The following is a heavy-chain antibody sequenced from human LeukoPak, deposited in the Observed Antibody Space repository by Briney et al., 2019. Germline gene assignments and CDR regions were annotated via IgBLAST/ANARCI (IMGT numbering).Heavy chain of an antibody. CDR1: GFIFTTYW. J-gene: IGHJ4*02. CDR2: INIDGNEK. V-gene: IGHV3-7*01. D-gene: IGHD6-13*01. Sequence: GGSLRLSCAASGFIFTTYWMSWVRQAPGKGLEWVAHINIDGNEKFYVDSVRGRFTISRDNAENSLLLQMNNLRAEDTAVYYRARDQLGLDYWGQGTLVTVSS. CDR3: ARDQLGLDY.